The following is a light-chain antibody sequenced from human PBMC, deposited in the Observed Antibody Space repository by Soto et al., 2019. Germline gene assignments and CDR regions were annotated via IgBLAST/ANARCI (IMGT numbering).Light chain of an antibody. J-gene: IGKJ1*01. V-gene: IGKV1-5*03. CDR2: KAS. CDR1: QSISGW. CDR3: QQYNNYGSWT. Sequence: DLQMTQSPSTLSASVGDRVTISCRASQSISGWLAWYQQKPGKATKLLIYKASTLESGVPSRFSGSGSGTEFTLTISSLQPDDFATYYCQQYNNYGSWTFGQGTKVEI.